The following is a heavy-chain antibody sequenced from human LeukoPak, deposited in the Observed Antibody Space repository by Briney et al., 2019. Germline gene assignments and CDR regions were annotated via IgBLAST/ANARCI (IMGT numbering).Heavy chain of an antibody. CDR1: GYTFTGYY. CDR3: AREDYYYES. D-gene: IGHD3-22*01. Sequence: ASVKVSCKASGYTFTGYYMHWVRQAPGQGLEWMGWINPKSAATNYAQKFQGRVTVTRDTSTSTAYMELSSLRSDDTAVYYCAREDYYYESWGQGTLVTVSS. J-gene: IGHJ4*02. CDR2: INPKSAAT. V-gene: IGHV1-2*02.